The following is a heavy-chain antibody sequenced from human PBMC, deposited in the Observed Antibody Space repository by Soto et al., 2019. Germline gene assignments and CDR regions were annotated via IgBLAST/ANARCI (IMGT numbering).Heavy chain of an antibody. CDR3: AIDYHCDYLNWFDP. CDR1: GGSISSYY. Sequence: QVQLQESGPGLVKPSETLSHTCTVSGGSISSYYWSWIRQRPGKGLEWIGYIYYSGSTNYNPSLKSRVTIAVDTSKNQFSLKLSSVTAADTTVYYCAIDYHCDYLNWFDPWGQGTLVTVSS. CDR2: IYYSGST. D-gene: IGHD4-17*01. J-gene: IGHJ5*02. V-gene: IGHV4-59*01.